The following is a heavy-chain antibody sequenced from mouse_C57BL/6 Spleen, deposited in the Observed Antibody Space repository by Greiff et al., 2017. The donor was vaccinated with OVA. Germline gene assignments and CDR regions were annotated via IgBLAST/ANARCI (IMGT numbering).Heavy chain of an antibody. Sequence: EVQLQQSGPELVKPGASVKIPCKASGYTFTDYNMDWVKQSHGKSLEWVGDINPNNGGTIYNQKFKGKATLTVDKSSSTAYMELRSLTSEDTAVYYCAREETGTFAYWGQGTLVTVSA. V-gene: IGHV1-18*01. CDR1: GYTFTDYN. CDR2: INPNNGGT. CDR3: AREETGTFAY. D-gene: IGHD4-1*01. J-gene: IGHJ3*01.